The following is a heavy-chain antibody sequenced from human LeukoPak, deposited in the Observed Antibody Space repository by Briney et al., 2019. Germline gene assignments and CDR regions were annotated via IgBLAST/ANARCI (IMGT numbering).Heavy chain of an antibody. Sequence: GGSLRLSCAASRFTFSSYAMHWVRQAPGQGLEWMGRINPNSGGTNYAQKFQGRVTMTRDTSISTAYMELSRLRSDDTAVYYCARPNRAVAGSLGIWGQGTMVTVSS. CDR1: RFTFSSYA. J-gene: IGHJ3*02. CDR2: INPNSGGT. D-gene: IGHD6-19*01. V-gene: IGHV1-2*06. CDR3: ARPNRAVAGSLGI.